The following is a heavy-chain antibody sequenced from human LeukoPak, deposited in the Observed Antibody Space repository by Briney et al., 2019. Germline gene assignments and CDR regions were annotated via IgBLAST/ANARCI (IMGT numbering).Heavy chain of an antibody. CDR1: GFTFSDYY. CDR3: ASPPLYCSGGSCYYYFDY. CDR2: ISSSGSTI. D-gene: IGHD2-15*01. V-gene: IGHV3-11*04. Sequence: GGSLRLSCAASGFTFSDYYMSWIRQAPGKGLEWVSYISSSGSTIYYADSVKGRFTISRDNAKNSLYLQMNSLRAEDTAVYYCASPPLYCSGGSCYYYFDYWGQGTLVTVSS. J-gene: IGHJ4*02.